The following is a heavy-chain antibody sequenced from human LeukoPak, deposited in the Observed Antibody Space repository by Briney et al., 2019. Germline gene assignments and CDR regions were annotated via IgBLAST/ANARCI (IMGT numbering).Heavy chain of an antibody. CDR1: GFTFGSYE. CDR2: ISSSGSAI. CDR3: ARRGYSSSGAFDY. V-gene: IGHV3-48*03. D-gene: IGHD6-6*01. Sequence: PGGSLRLSCAASGFTFGSYEMNWVRLAPGKGLEWISYISSSGSAIYYADSVKGRFTISRDNAKNSLDLQMNSLRDEDTAVYYCARRGYSSSGAFDYWGQGTLVTVSS. J-gene: IGHJ4*02.